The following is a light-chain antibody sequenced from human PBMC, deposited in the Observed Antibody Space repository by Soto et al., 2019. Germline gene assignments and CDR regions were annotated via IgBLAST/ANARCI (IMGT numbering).Light chain of an antibody. Sequence: DIQMTQSPSTLSASVGDRVTITCRASQSIRSWLAWYQQKPGKAPNLLIYDASTLQSGVPSRFSGGGSGTEFTLTISSLQPDDFATYYCQRYNSFSTFGQGTKLEIK. CDR1: QSIRSW. CDR3: QRYNSFST. J-gene: IGKJ2*01. V-gene: IGKV1-5*01. CDR2: DAS.